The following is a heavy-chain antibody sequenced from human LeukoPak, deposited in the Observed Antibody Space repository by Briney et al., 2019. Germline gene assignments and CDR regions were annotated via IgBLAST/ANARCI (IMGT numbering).Heavy chain of an antibody. CDR3: ARTHTYGDYEDY. D-gene: IGHD4-17*01. V-gene: IGHV1-69*13. CDR1: GGTFSSYA. J-gene: IGHJ4*02. CDR2: IIPIFGTA. Sequence: ASVKVSCKASGGTFSSYAISWVRLAPGQGLEWMGGIIPIFGTANYAQKFQGRVTITADESTSTAYMELSSLRSEDTAVYYCARTHTYGDYEDYWGQGTLVTVSS.